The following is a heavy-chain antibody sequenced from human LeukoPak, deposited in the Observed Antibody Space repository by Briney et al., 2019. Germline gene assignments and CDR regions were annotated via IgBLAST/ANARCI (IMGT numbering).Heavy chain of an antibody. V-gene: IGHV4-39*01. D-gene: IGHD2-15*01. CDR3: ARHLGYCSGGSCYSDGHWFDP. Sequence: SETLSLTCTVSSGSISTSNYYWGWVRQPPGKALEWIGNIFYSGSTYYSPSLKSRVTISVDTSKSQFSLKLSSVTAADTAVYYCARHLGYCSGGSCYSDGHWFDPWGQGTLVTVSS. CDR1: SGSISTSNYY. CDR2: IFYSGST. J-gene: IGHJ5*02.